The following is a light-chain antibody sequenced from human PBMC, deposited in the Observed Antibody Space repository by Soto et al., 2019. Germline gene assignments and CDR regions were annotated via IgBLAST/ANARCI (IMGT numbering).Light chain of an antibody. J-gene: IGKJ1*01. Sequence: EIVLTQSPCTLSLSPGERVALSCRASQKVINTYLAWYQQKPGQAPRLLIYGASSRATGIPDRFSGSGSGTDFTLTISRLEAEDSAIYYCQQYGSSPRTFGQGTKVDIK. CDR2: GAS. CDR3: QQYGSSPRT. CDR1: QKVINTY. V-gene: IGKV3-20*01.